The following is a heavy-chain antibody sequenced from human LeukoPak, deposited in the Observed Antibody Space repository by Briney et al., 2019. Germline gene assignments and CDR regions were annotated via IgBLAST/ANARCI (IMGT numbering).Heavy chain of an antibody. CDR2: ISAYNGNT. J-gene: IGHJ4*02. D-gene: IGHD5-12*01. V-gene: IGHV1-18*01. CDR3: ARDGGSGKWLRSDY. Sequence: AASVKVSCEASGYTFTSYGISWVRQAPGQGLEWMGWISAYNGNTNYAQKLQGRVTMTTDTSTSTAYMELRSLRSDDTAVYYCARDGGSGKWLRSDYWGQGTLVTVSS. CDR1: GYTFTSYG.